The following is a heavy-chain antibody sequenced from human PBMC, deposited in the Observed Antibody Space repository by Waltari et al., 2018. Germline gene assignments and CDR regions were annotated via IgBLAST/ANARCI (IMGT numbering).Heavy chain of an antibody. D-gene: IGHD1-26*01. CDR2: YYYTGGT. V-gene: IGHV4-39*07. Sequence: QLQLQESGPGLVKPSETLSLTCSVSGGSIRTSSYFWGWIRQPPGKGLEWIGNYYYTGGTYYNPALKSRVTISVDTSKNQFSLKLTSVTAADTAVYYCARVEDVGALDFYYMDIWGKGTTVTISS. J-gene: IGHJ6*03. CDR1: GGSIRTSSYF. CDR3: ARVEDVGALDFYYMDI.